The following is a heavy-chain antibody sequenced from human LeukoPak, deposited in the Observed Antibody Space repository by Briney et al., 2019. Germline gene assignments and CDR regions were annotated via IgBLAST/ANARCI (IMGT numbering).Heavy chain of an antibody. D-gene: IGHD4-23*01. CDR3: ARDYGGSSPFDY. J-gene: IGHJ4*02. CDR2: ISSSSSYI. CDR1: GFSFSSYS. V-gene: IGHV3-21*01. Sequence: PGGSLRLSCAASGFSFSSYSMNWVRQAPGKGLEWVSSISSSSSYIYYVDSVKGRFTISRDNAKNSLYLHMNSLRAEDTAVYYCARDYGGSSPFDYWGQGTLVTVSS.